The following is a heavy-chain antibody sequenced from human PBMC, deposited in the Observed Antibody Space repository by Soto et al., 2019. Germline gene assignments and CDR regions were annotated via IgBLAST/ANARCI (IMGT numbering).Heavy chain of an antibody. J-gene: IGHJ4*02. Sequence: SETLSLTCTVSGGSISSGGYYWSWIRQHPGKGLEWIGYIYYSGSTYYNPSLMSRVTISVDKSKNQFSLNLSSVTAADTAVYYCATRIYGTYYFDYWGQGALVTVSS. CDR3: ATRIYGTYYFDY. D-gene: IGHD3-10*01. V-gene: IGHV4-31*09. CDR1: GGSISSGGYY. CDR2: IYYSGST.